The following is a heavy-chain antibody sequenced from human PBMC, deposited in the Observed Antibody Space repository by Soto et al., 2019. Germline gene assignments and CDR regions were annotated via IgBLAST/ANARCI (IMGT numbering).Heavy chain of an antibody. J-gene: IGHJ4*02. CDR1: GGSISSYY. CDR3: ARRYGYSFDY. D-gene: IGHD5-18*01. Sequence: QVQLQESGPGLVKPSATLSPTCTVSGGSISSYYWSWIRQPPGKGLELIGYIYYSGTTNYNPSLKSRVTISVDTSKNQLSLKLSSVTAADTAVYYSARRYGYSFDYWGQGTLVTVS. CDR2: IYYSGTT. V-gene: IGHV4-59*08.